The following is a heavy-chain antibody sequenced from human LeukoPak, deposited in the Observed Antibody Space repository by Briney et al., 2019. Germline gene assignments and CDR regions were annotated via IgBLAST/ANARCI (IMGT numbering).Heavy chain of an antibody. V-gene: IGHV4-39*07. Sequence: SETLSLTCTVSGGSISSSSYYWGWIRQPPGKGLEWIGSIYYSGSTYYNPSLKSRVTISVDTSKNQFSLKLSSVTAADTAVYYCARSYSGSYYFDYWGQGTLVTVSS. CDR1: GGSISSSSYY. J-gene: IGHJ4*02. D-gene: IGHD1-26*01. CDR2: IYYSGST. CDR3: ARSYSGSYYFDY.